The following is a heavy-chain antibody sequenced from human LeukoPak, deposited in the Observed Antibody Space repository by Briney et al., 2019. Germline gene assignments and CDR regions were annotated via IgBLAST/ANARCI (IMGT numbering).Heavy chain of an antibody. CDR3: AKVPSYYYDSSGYYYIDY. Sequence: PGGSLRLSCAASGFTFSNYAMSWVRQAPGRGLEWVSAISGSGGITSYADSVKGRFTISRDNSKNTLYLQMNSLRAEDTAVYYCAKVPSYYYDSSGYYYIDYWGQGTLVTVSS. V-gene: IGHV3-23*01. CDR2: ISGSGGIT. D-gene: IGHD3-22*01. CDR1: GFTFSNYA. J-gene: IGHJ4*02.